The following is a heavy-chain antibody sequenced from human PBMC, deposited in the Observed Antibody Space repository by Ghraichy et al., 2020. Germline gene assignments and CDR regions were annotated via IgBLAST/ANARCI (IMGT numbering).Heavy chain of an antibody. D-gene: IGHD2-21*01. CDR2: INHSGST. CDR1: GGSFSGYY. V-gene: IGHV4-34*01. CDR3: ARGRSEVESIVVVIATYYYYYYLDV. J-gene: IGHJ6*03. Sequence: SETPSLTCAVYGGSFSGYYWSWIRQPPGKGLEWIGEINHSGSTNYNPSLKSRVTISVDTSKNQFSLKLSSVTAADTAVYYCARGRSEVESIVVVIATYYYYYYLDVWGKGTTVTVSS.